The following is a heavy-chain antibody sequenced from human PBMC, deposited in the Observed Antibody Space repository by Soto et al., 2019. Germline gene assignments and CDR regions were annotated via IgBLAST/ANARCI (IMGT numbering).Heavy chain of an antibody. CDR2: ISHTGSP. CDR3: ASQLESTTYFDS. J-gene: IGHJ4*02. V-gene: IGHV4-39*01. Sequence: LQLQESGPGLVKPSETLSLTCTVSGGSISNSDYFWAWMRQPPGKGLEWVGTISHTGSPRYNPSRKGRVTIPEDPPKNQFSLRRPFVTAADPAVFCCASQLESTTYFDSWGRGTLVTVSS. D-gene: IGHD1-1*01. CDR1: GGSISNSDYF.